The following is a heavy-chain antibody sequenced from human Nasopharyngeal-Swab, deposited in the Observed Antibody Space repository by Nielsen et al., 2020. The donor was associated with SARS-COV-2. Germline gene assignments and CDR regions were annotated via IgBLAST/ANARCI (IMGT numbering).Heavy chain of an antibody. CDR1: GFTFSSYA. D-gene: IGHD3-10*01. Sequence: GESMKISCAASGFTFSSYAMPWVRQAPGKGLEWVSSISVNGANTYYAGSVKGRFTISRDNSRNTLYLQLNSLRAEDTAVYYCAKRVAGKYYYMDVWGKGTTVTVSS. CDR2: ISVNGANT. CDR3: AKRVAGKYYYMDV. J-gene: IGHJ6*03. V-gene: IGHV3-23*01.